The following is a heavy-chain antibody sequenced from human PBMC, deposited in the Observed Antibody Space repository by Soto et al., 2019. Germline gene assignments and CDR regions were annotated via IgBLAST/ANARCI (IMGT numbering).Heavy chain of an antibody. V-gene: IGHV3-21*01. CDR2: ISSSSSYI. CDR1: GFTFSSYR. D-gene: IGHD5-12*01. Sequence: GGSLILSCAASGFTFSSYRMNWVRQAPGKGLEWVSSISSSSSYIYYADSVKGRFTISRDNAKNSLYLQMNSLRAEDTAVYYCARQLSGYDAHYFDYWGQGTLVTVSS. CDR3: ARQLSGYDAHYFDY. J-gene: IGHJ4*02.